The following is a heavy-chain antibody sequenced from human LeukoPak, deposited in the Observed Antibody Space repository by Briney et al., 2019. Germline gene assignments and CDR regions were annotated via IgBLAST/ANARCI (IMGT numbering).Heavy chain of an antibody. CDR3: ARDQSSSSWAFDY. V-gene: IGHV1-69*01. CDR2: IIPIFGTA. Sequence: SVKVSCKASGGTFSSYAISWVRQAPGQGLEWMGGIIPIFGTANHAQKFQGRVTITADESTSTAYMELSSLRSEDTAVYYCARDQSSSSWAFDYWGQGTLVTVSS. J-gene: IGHJ4*02. D-gene: IGHD6-13*01. CDR1: GGTFSSYA.